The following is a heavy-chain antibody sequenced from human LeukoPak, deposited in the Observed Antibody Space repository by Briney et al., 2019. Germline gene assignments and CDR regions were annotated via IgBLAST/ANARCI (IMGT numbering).Heavy chain of an antibody. V-gene: IGHV3-74*01. CDR1: GFTLSSYW. J-gene: IGHJ4*02. Sequence: PGGSLRLSCAASGFTLSSYWMHWVRQASGKGLVWVSRINSDGSSTSYADSVKGRFTISRDNSKNTVYLQMNSLRAEDTAVYYCARALPASSHTSFDYWGQGTLVTVSS. CDR2: INSDGSST. CDR3: ARALPASSHTSFDY. D-gene: IGHD2-2*01.